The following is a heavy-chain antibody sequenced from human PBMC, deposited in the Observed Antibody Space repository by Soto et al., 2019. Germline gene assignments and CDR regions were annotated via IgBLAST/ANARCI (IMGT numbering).Heavy chain of an antibody. CDR3: ARAVKNYDFWSGYHAPWFDP. D-gene: IGHD3-3*01. CDR1: GFTVSSNY. Sequence: PGGSLRLSCAASGFTVSSNYMSWVRQAPGKGLEWVSVIYSSGSTYYADSVKGRFTISRHNSKNTLYLQMNSLRAEDTAVYYCARAVKNYDFWSGYHAPWFDPWGQGTLLTVSS. V-gene: IGHV3-53*04. J-gene: IGHJ5*02. CDR2: IYSSGST.